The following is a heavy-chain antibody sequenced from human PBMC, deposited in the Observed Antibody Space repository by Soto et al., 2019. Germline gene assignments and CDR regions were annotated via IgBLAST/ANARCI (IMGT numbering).Heavy chain of an antibody. D-gene: IGHD6-19*01. V-gene: IGHV5-51*01. CDR1: GYSFTSYW. J-gene: IGHJ6*02. Sequence: PGESLKISCKGSGYSFTSYWIGWVRQMPGKGLEWMGITYPGDSDARYSPSFQGQVTMSADKSINTAYLQWTSLKASDTAMYYCARSRRGAYSSGWYSPSGYYNYGIDVWGQGTKVTVSS. CDR3: ARSRRGAYSSGWYSPSGYYNYGIDV. CDR2: TYPGDSDA.